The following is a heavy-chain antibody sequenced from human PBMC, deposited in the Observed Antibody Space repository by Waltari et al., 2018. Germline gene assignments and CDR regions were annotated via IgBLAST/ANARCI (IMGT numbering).Heavy chain of an antibody. CDR2: MSYDGRKN. CDR3: AKADGALWTLFDY. J-gene: IGHJ4*02. D-gene: IGHD4-17*01. V-gene: IGHV3-30*18. Sequence: QVQLVESGGVVVQPGRSLRLSCAASGFTSSTYGMHWVRQALGNGLEWVAVMSYDGRKNYYADSVKGRFTISRDNSKNTLYLQMNSLRPEDTAVYYCAKADGALWTLFDYWGQGTLVTVSS. CDR1: GFTSSTYG.